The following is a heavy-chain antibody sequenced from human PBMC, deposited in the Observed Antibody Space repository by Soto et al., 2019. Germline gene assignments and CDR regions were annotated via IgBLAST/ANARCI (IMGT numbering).Heavy chain of an antibody. CDR1: GFTFSSYA. CDR3: ARDGSAIQLWSLDNWFDP. CDR2: ISYDGSNK. J-gene: IGHJ5*02. D-gene: IGHD5-18*01. Sequence: QVQLVESGGGVVQPGRSLRLSCAASGFTFSSYAMHWVRQAPGKGLEWVAVISYDGSNKYYADSVKGRFTISRDNSKNTLYLQMNSLRAEDTAVYYCARDGSAIQLWSLDNWFDPWGQGTLVTVSS. V-gene: IGHV3-30-3*01.